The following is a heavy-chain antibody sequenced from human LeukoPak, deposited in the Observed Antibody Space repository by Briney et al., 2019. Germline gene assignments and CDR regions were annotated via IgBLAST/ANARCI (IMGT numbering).Heavy chain of an antibody. Sequence: ASVKVSCKASGGTFSNYAISWVRQAPGQGLEWMGRIIPLLDISDYAQKFQGRVTITVDKSTSIAYVELSSMSSEDTALYFCASGESCGTNSCTLDYWGQGTLVTVSS. CDR2: IIPLLDIS. D-gene: IGHD2-8*01. CDR1: GGTFSNYA. J-gene: IGHJ4*02. V-gene: IGHV1-69*04. CDR3: ASGESCGTNSCTLDY.